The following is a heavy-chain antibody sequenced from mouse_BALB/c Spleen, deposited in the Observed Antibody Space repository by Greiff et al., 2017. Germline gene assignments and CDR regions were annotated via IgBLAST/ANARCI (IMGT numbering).Heavy chain of an antibody. Sequence: VKLQESGAELAKPGASVKMSCKASGYTFTSYWMHWVKQRPGQGLEWIGYINPSTGYTEYNQKFKDKATLTADKSSSTAYMQLSSLTSEDSAVYYCARRGNGKDAMDYWGQGTSVTVSS. J-gene: IGHJ4*01. D-gene: IGHD2-1*01. V-gene: IGHV1-7*01. CDR1: GYTFTSYW. CDR3: ARRGNGKDAMDY. CDR2: INPSTGYT.